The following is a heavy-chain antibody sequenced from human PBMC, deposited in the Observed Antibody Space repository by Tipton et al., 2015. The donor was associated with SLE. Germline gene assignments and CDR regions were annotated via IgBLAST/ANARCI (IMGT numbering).Heavy chain of an antibody. V-gene: IGHV3-74*01. CDR3: ARCSIAAAEAFDI. J-gene: IGHJ3*02. CDR1: GFAFSTHW. Sequence: SLRLSCVASGFAFSTHWIHWVRQAPGKGLVWVSSVSSDATTTTYADSVKGRFTTSRDNAKNTVYLQMNNLRAEDTAVYYCARCSIAAAEAFDIWGQGTMVTVSS. CDR2: VSSDATTT. D-gene: IGHD6-13*01.